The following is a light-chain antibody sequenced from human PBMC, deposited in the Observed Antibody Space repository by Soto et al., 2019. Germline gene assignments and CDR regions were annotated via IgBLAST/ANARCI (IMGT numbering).Light chain of an antibody. CDR3: QQANSFPLT. J-gene: IGKJ4*01. CDR1: QGISSW. Sequence: DIQMTQSPSSVSASVGDRVTITCRASQGISSWLAWCQQKPGKAPKLLIYAASNLQSGVPSRFSGSGSDTDFTLAISSLTPEDFSTYYCQQANSFPLTFGGGTKVEIK. V-gene: IGKV1-12*01. CDR2: AAS.